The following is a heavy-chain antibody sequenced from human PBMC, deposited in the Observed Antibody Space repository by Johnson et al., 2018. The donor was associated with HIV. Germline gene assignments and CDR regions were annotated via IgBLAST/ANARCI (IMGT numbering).Heavy chain of an antibody. D-gene: IGHD6-6*01. CDR1: GFTFDDYA. Sequence: QLVESGGGLVQPGGSLRLSCAASGFTFDDYAMHWVRQAPGKGLEWVSGISWNSGSIGYADSVKGRFTISRDNAKNSLYLQMNSLKTEDTALYYCTTGYTTSSPNAFDIWGQGSMVTVSS. CDR3: TTGYTTSSPNAFDI. J-gene: IGHJ3*02. CDR2: ISWNSGSI. V-gene: IGHV3-9*01.